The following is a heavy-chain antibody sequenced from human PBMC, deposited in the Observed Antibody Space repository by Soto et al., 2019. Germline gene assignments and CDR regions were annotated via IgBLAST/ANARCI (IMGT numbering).Heavy chain of an antibody. Sequence: QVQLQESGPGLVKPAQTLSLTCTVSGGSINSGGYYWSWIRQHPGVGLEWIGYIYYSGSTNYNPSLKSRLTISVDTSKIQFSLELSSVTAADTAVYYCARDGGYGSGSYRFDYWGQGTLVTVSS. CDR3: ARDGGYGSGSYRFDY. CDR2: IYYSGST. D-gene: IGHD3-10*01. CDR1: GGSINSGGYY. J-gene: IGHJ4*02. V-gene: IGHV4-31*03.